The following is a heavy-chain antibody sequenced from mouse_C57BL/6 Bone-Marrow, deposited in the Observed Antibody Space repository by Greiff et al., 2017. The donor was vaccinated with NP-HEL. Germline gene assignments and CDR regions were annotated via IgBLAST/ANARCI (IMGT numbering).Heavy chain of an antibody. D-gene: IGHD1-1*01. J-gene: IGHJ4*01. V-gene: IGHV1-53*01. Sequence: QVQLQQSGTELVKPGASVKLSCKASGYTFTSYWMHWVKQRPGQGLEWIGNINPSNGGTNYNEKFKSKATLTVEKSSSTAYMQLSRLTSEDSAVYYYAIEEYYYGRSRYTMDYWGQGTSVTVSS. CDR3: AIEEYYYGRSRYTMDY. CDR2: INPSNGGT. CDR1: GYTFTSYW.